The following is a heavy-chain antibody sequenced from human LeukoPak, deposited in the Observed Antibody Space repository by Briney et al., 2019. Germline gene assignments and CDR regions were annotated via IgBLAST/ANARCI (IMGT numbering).Heavy chain of an antibody. D-gene: IGHD6-19*01. Sequence: PGGSLRLSCAASGFTFSSYSMNWVRQAPGKGLEWVSSIGSSSSYIYYADSVKGRFTISRDNAKNSLYLQMNSLRAEDTAVYYCASGYSSGSDAFDIWGQGTMVTVSS. CDR1: GFTFSSYS. CDR2: IGSSSSYI. J-gene: IGHJ3*02. V-gene: IGHV3-21*01. CDR3: ASGYSSGSDAFDI.